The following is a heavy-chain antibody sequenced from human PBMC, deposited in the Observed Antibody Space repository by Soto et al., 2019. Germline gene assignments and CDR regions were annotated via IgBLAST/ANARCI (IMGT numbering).Heavy chain of an antibody. CDR1: GGSISSSSYY. D-gene: IGHD3-10*01. Sequence: PSETLSLTCTVSGGSISSSSYYWGWVRQPPGKGLEWIGSIYYSGSTYYNPSLKSRVTISVDTSKNQFSLKLSSVTAADTAVYYCARPIGGRGWFDPWGQGTLVTVSS. V-gene: IGHV4-39*01. CDR2: IYYSGST. CDR3: ARPIGGRGWFDP. J-gene: IGHJ5*02.